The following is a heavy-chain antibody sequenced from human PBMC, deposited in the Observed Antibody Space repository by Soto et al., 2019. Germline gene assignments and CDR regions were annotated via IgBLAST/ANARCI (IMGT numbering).Heavy chain of an antibody. CDR1: GYSFTNYG. CDR3: ARVNGYCTTTSCFDY. V-gene: IGHV1-18*01. CDR2: ISAYNGDA. Sequence: ASVKVSCKTSGYSFTNYGVSWARQAPGQGLEWMGWISAYNGDAAYAQIFQGRVTMTADTSTGTAYMEVRSLRSDDTAVYYCARVNGYCTTTSCFDYWGQGTLVTVSS. J-gene: IGHJ4*02. D-gene: IGHD2-2*03.